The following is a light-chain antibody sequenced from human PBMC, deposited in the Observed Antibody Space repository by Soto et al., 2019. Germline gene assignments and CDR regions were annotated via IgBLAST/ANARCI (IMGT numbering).Light chain of an antibody. CDR3: QQYNSYPWT. CDR1: QSISSW. V-gene: IGKV1-5*01. J-gene: IGKJ1*01. CDR2: DAS. Sequence: DSQITQSPTTLSAAVGDRVTITCRASQSISSWLAWYQQKPGKAPKLVIYDASSMETGVPSRFSGSGSGTEFTLTISSLQSDDFATYYCQQYNSYPWTFGQGTKVDIK.